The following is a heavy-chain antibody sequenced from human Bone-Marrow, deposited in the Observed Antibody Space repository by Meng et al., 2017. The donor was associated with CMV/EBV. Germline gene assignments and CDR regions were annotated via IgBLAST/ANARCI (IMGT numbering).Heavy chain of an antibody. V-gene: IGHV4-59*01. CDR2: IYYSGST. CDR3: ARDSGSNRPYYHYYDVDV. J-gene: IGHJ6*02. Sequence: SETLSLTCTVSGGSISSYYWSWIRQPPGKGLEWIGYIYYSGSTNYNPSLKSRVTISVDTSKDQFSLKLSSVTAADTAVYYCARDSGSNRPYYHYYDVDVWGHGTTVTVSS. D-gene: IGHD3-10*01. CDR1: GGSISSYY.